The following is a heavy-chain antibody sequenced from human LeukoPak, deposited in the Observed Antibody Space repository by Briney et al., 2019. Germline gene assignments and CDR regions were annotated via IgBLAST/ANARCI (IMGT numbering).Heavy chain of an antibody. Sequence: PSETLSLTCTVSGDSISRYYWSWIRQPPGKGLEWIGYIHYSGSTNYNPSLKSRVTTSLDTSKNQFSLKVSSVTAADTAVYYCARGALYYDYWGQGTLVTVAS. CDR3: ARGALYYDY. V-gene: IGHV4-59*01. CDR1: GDSISRYY. D-gene: IGHD3-10*01. CDR2: IHYSGST. J-gene: IGHJ4*02.